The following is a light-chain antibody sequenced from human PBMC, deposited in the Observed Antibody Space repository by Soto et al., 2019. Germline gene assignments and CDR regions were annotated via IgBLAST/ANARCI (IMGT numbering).Light chain of an antibody. CDR1: QSVSSAF. CDR3: HHYGNSQYT. CDR2: GAS. V-gene: IGKV3-20*01. J-gene: IGKJ2*01. Sequence: ETVLTQSPGTLSLSPGERATLSCRASQSVSSAFFAWYQQRPGLAPRLLIYGASSRATGIPDRFSGSGSGTDFTLTISRLEPEDFAVYYCHHYGNSQYTFRKGTKLE.